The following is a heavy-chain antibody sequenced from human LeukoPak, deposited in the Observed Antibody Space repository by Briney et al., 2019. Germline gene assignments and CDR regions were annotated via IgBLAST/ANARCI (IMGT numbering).Heavy chain of an antibody. V-gene: IGHV1-46*01. CDR1: GYTFTSYY. Sequence: ASVKVSCKASGYTFTSYYMHWVRQAPGQGLEWMGIINPSGGSTSYAQKFQGGVTMTRDTSTSTVYMELSSLRSEDTAVYYCARDPPGVAVVHYGMDVWGQGTTVTVSS. CDR2: INPSGGST. CDR3: ARDPPGVAVVHYGMDV. J-gene: IGHJ6*02. D-gene: IGHD6-19*01.